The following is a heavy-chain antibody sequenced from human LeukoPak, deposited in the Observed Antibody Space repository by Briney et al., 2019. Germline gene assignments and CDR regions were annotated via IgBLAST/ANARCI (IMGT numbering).Heavy chain of an antibody. CDR2: IFPGDSDT. D-gene: IGHD3-10*01. CDR1: GSIFATYW. V-gene: IGHV5-51*01. CDR3: ARGLGDYYYYAMDV. Sequence: KPGESLQISCQGSGSIFATYWIGWVRQLPGKGLEGMGIIFPGDSDTRYSPSFQGQVTISADKSISTAFLQWSSLRASDTAIYYCARGLGDYYYYAMDVWGQGTTVTVSS. J-gene: IGHJ6*02.